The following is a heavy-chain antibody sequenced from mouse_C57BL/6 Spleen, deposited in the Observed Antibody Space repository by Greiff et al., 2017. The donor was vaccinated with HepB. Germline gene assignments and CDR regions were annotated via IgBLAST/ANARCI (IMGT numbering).Heavy chain of an antibody. CDR1: GYAFTNYL. V-gene: IGHV1-54*01. D-gene: IGHD1-1*01. CDR2: INPGSGGT. Sequence: VQLQQSGAELVRPGTSVKVSCKASGYAFTNYLIEWVKQRPGQGLEWIGVINPGSGGTNYNEKFKGKATLTADKSSSTAYMQLSSLTSEDSAVYFCAREEDYGSSPYYFDCWGQGTTLAVAS. J-gene: IGHJ2*01. CDR3: AREEDYGSSPYYFDC.